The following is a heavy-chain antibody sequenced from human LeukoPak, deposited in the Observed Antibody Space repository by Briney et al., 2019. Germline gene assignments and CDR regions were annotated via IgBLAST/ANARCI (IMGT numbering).Heavy chain of an antibody. CDR3: ARARSLVAAWWFDP. CDR2: MNPNSGNT. J-gene: IGHJ5*02. V-gene: IGHV1-8*03. CDR1: GYTFSNYD. Sequence: GASVKVSCKASGYTFSNYDINWVRQATGQGLEWMGWMNPNSGNTGYAQKFQGRVTITRNTSINTAYMELSSLRSEDTAVYYCARARSLVAAWWFDPWGQETLVTVSS. D-gene: IGHD2-2*01.